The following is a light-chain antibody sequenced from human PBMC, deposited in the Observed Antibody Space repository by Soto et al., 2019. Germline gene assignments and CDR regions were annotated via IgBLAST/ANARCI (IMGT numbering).Light chain of an antibody. CDR1: QDISNY. CDR3: QQYDHLTIT. V-gene: IGKV1-33*01. Sequence: DVQMTQSPSCLSASVGDTITITCQPTQDISNYLNWYQQKPGEAPKILIYDASKLETGVPSRCSGSGAGTDFTLPISSLQPEDFATYHCQQYDHLTITFGQGTRLEIK. CDR2: DAS. J-gene: IGKJ5*01.